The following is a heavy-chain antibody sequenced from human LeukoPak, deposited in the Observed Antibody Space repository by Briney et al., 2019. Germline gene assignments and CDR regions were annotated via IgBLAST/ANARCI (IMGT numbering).Heavy chain of an antibody. CDR2: IKSKTDGGTT. J-gene: IGHJ4*02. CDR1: GFTFSDAW. CDR3: AYPGSWEHCFVY. D-gene: IGHD1-26*01. V-gene: IGHV3-15*01. Sequence: GGSLRLSRTASGFTFSDAWMSWVRQAPGKGLEWVGRIKSKTDGGTTDYAAPVKGRFTISRDDSENTLYLQMNSLQTDDTAVYHCAYPGSWEHCFVYWGQGTLATVSS.